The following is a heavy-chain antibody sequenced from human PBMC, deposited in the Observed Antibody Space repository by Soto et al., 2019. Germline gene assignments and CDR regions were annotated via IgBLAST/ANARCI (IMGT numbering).Heavy chain of an antibody. D-gene: IGHD2-21*02. Sequence: GGSLRLSCAASGFTFSSYAMSWVCQAPGKGLEWVSAISGSGGSTYYADSVKGRFTISRDNSKNTLYLQMNSLRAEDTAVYYCAKDKGAVNHGGNSYYFDYWGQGTLVTVSS. CDR1: GFTFSSYA. J-gene: IGHJ4*02. CDR2: ISGSGGST. CDR3: AKDKGAVNHGGNSYYFDY. V-gene: IGHV3-23*01.